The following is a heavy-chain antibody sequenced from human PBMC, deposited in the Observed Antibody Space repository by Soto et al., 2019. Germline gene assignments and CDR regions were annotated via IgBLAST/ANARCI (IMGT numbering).Heavy chain of an antibody. CDR1: GFAFSSYA. V-gene: IGHV3-23*01. D-gene: IGHD3-22*01. J-gene: IGHJ5*02. CDR3: AKNVPTMIVLGWFDP. Sequence: EVQLLESGGGLVQPGWSLRLSCAASGFAFSSYAMSWVRQAPGKGLEWVSAISGSGGSTYYADSGKGRFTISRDNSKNTLYLQMDSLRAEYTAVYYCAKNVPTMIVLGWFDPWGQGTLVTVSS. CDR2: ISGSGGST.